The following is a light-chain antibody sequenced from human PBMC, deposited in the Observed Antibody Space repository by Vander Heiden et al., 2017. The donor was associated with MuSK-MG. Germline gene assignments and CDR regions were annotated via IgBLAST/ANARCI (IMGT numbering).Light chain of an antibody. CDR1: KRISSY. CDR2: AAS. J-gene: IGKJ1*01. Sequence: ATRRPQSPSALPASTGDRLTLTCRASKRISSYLACYQQKPGEAPKLLIYAASTMQSGVPSRFSGSGTGTDFTLTVSFLQSEDFATYYCQRDDSSPKAFGPGTKVEIK. V-gene: IGKV1-8*01. CDR3: QRDDSSPKA.